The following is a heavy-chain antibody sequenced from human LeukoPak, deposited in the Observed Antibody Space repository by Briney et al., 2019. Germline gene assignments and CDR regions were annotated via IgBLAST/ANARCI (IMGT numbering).Heavy chain of an antibody. J-gene: IGHJ4*02. V-gene: IGHV3-21*01. CDR2: ISSSSSYI. D-gene: IGHD6-19*01. CDR1: GFTFSSYS. CDR3: ARPAAYSSGWYPFDY. Sequence: PGGSLRLSCAASGFTFSSYSMNWVRQAPGKGLEWVSSISSSSSYIYYADSVKGRFTISRDNAKNSLYLQMNSLRAEDTAVYYCARPAAYSSGWYPFDYWGQGTLVTVSS.